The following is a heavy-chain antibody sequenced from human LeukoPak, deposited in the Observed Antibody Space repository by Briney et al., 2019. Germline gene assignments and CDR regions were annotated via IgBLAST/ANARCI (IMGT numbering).Heavy chain of an antibody. CDR1: GGSFSGYY. CDR2: INHSGST. CDR3: ARGVAGPPRSLPGNWFDP. Sequence: SETLSLTCAVYGGSFSGYYRSWIRQPPGKGLEWIGEINHSGSTNYNPSLKSRVTISVDTSKNQFSLKLSSVTAADTAVYYCARGVAGPPRSLPGNWFDPWGQGTLVTVSS. J-gene: IGHJ5*02. V-gene: IGHV4-34*01. D-gene: IGHD1-14*01.